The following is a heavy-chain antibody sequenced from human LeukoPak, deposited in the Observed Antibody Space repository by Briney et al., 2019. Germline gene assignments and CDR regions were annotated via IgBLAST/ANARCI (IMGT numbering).Heavy chain of an antibody. J-gene: IGHJ4*02. Sequence: GGSLRLSCAASGFTFSSNYMSWVRQAPGKGLEWVSVIYSGGSTYYADSVKGRFTISRDNSKSTLYLQMNSLRAEDTAVYYCATLPQWELLMFDYWGQGTLVTVSS. V-gene: IGHV3-53*05. CDR2: IYSGGST. CDR1: GFTFSSNY. CDR3: ATLPQWELLMFDY. D-gene: IGHD1-26*01.